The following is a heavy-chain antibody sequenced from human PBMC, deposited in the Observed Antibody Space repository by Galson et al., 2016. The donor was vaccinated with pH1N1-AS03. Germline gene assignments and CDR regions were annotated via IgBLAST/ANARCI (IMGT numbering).Heavy chain of an antibody. CDR2: INRDGSEK. D-gene: IGHD1-7*01. V-gene: IGHV3-7*01. CDR1: GFIFSRHC. J-gene: IGHJ5*02. CDR3: ARDRGWNYGGLDL. Sequence: SLRLSCAASGFIFSRHCMTWVRQAPGKGLEWVANINRDGSEKDYLDSVKGRFTISRDDASNSLYLQLNSLRAEDTGIYYCARDRGWNYGGLDLWGQGTLVTVSS.